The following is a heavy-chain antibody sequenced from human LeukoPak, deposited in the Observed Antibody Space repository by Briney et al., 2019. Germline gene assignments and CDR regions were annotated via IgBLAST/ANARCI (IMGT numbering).Heavy chain of an antibody. Sequence: ASVKVSCKASGYTFTSYDINWVRQATGQGLEWMGWMNPNSGNTGYAQKFQGRVTITADESTSTAYMELSSLRSEDTAVYYCARSNNDYGDYGRYNWGQGTLVTVSS. D-gene: IGHD4-17*01. V-gene: IGHV1-8*01. CDR1: GYTFTSYD. CDR3: ARSNNDYGDYGRYN. CDR2: MNPNSGNT. J-gene: IGHJ4*02.